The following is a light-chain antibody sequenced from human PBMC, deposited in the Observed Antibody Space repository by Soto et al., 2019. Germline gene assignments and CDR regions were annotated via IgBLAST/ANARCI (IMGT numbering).Light chain of an antibody. CDR1: QSVSNF. CDR3: QQRSIWPPWT. CDR2: DAS. V-gene: IGKV3-11*01. J-gene: IGKJ1*01. Sequence: EIVLTHSPATLSLSPWERATLTFSASQSVSNFLAWYQHRPGQAPRLLIYDASIRAAGVPARFSGSGSGTDFSLTISSLEPEDFAIYYCQQRSIWPPWTFGQGTKVDIK.